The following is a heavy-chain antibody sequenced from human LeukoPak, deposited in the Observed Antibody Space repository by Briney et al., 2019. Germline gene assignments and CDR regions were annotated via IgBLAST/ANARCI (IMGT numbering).Heavy chain of an antibody. D-gene: IGHD3-9*01. CDR3: ARVRTGDYGPPDFYFDY. Sequence: SETLSLTCTVSGGSFSNYYWTWIRQPPGKGLEWIGSIYYTGSTNYNPSLKSRVTISITTSKNHLSLNMTSVTAADTAVYYCARVRTGDYGPPDFYFDYWCQGTLVTVSS. CDR1: GGSFSNYY. V-gene: IGHV4-59*13. CDR2: IYYTGST. J-gene: IGHJ4*02.